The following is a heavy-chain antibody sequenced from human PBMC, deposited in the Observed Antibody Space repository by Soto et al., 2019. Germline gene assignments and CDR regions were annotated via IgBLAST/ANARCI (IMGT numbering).Heavy chain of an antibody. CDR3: ASDSGKGAYFDY. Sequence: EVQLVESGGGLVQPGASQRLSCAASGFTFSDHYMDCVRQAPGKGLEWVGRIRNKANSYTTDYAASVKGRFTISRDDSKDSLYLQMNSLKTEDTAIYYCASDSGKGAYFDYWGHGTLATVSS. V-gene: IGHV3-72*01. D-gene: IGHD1-26*01. J-gene: IGHJ4*01. CDR1: GFTFSDHY. CDR2: IRNKANSYTT.